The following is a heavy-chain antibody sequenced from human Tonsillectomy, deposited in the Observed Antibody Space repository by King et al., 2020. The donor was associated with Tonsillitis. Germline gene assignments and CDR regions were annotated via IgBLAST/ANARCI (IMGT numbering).Heavy chain of an antibody. Sequence: QLQESGPGLVKPSQTLSLTCTVSGGSISSSSHYGSWIRQPAGKELEWIGRVDTSGSSQYNPALNSRVTMSIDTSKNQLSLILSSVTAADTAVYFCAREISGSPTYGSAFDIWGQGTMVTVSP. D-gene: IGHD1-26*01. J-gene: IGHJ3*02. CDR3: AREISGSPTYGSAFDI. CDR2: VDTSGSS. CDR1: GGSISSSSHY. V-gene: IGHV4-61*02.